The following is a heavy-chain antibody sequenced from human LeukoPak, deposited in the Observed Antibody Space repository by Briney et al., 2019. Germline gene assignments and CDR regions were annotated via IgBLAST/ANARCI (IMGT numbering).Heavy chain of an antibody. D-gene: IGHD5-18*01. CDR2: IWYDGSNK. CDR3: ARGRGIAMVTPFGY. Sequence: PGRSLRLSCAASGFTFSSYGMHWVRQAPGKGLERVAVIWYDGSNKYYADSVKGRFTISRDNSKNTLYLQMNSLRAEDTAVYYCARGRGIAMVTPFGYWGQGTLVTVSS. V-gene: IGHV3-33*01. J-gene: IGHJ4*02. CDR1: GFTFSSYG.